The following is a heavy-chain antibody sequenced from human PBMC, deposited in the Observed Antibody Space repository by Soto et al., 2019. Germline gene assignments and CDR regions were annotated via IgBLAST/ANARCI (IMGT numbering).Heavy chain of an antibody. V-gene: IGHV4-31*03. CDR3: SRIDNSFLEWLLTDS. CDR2: IYHSGNT. Sequence: SETLSLTCTVSGGSISSGRYYWNWIRQHPGKGLEWIGYIYHSGNTYYNPSLKSRSSISLDTSKNQFSLKLNSATVADTAVYYCSRIDNSFLEWLLTDSWGQGTLVTVSS. D-gene: IGHD3-3*01. J-gene: IGHJ4*02. CDR1: GGSISSGRYY.